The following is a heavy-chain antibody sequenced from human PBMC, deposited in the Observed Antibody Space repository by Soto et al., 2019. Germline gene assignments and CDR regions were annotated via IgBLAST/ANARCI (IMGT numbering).Heavy chain of an antibody. V-gene: IGHV1-69*13. J-gene: IGHJ6*02. D-gene: IGHD6-19*01. CDR2: IIPIFGTA. CDR3: ARGPVAGTPYYYGMDV. Sequence: ASVKVSCKASGGTFSSYAISWVRQAPGQGLEWMGGIIPIFGTANYAQKFQGRVTITADESTSTAYMELSSLRSEDTAVYYCARGPVAGTPYYYGMDVWGQGTTVTVSS. CDR1: GGTFSSYA.